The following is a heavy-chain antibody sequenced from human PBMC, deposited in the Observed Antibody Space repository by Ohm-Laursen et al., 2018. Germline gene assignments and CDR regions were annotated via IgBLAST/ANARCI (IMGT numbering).Heavy chain of an antibody. CDR1: GYTFTGYY. Sequence: ASVKVSCKASGYTFTGYYLHWVRQVPGQALEWMGWINPNSGGTNYAQKFQGRVTMTRDTSISTVYMELSRLKSDDTAVYYCARTGMDVWGQGTSVTVSS. CDR2: INPNSGGT. J-gene: IGHJ6*02. CDR3: ARTGMDV. V-gene: IGHV1-2*02.